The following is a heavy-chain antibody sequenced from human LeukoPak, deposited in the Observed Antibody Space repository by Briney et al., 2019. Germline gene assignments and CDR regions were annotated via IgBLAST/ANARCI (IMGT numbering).Heavy chain of an antibody. CDR3: ERVKRWLGGSCFDY. CDR2: INPNSGGT. J-gene: IGHJ4*02. CDR1: GYTFTGYY. Sequence: ASVTVSCQASGYTFTGYYMHWVRQAPGQGLEWMGWINPNSGGTHYAQKFQDRVTMTRDTSISTAYMELSRLRSDDTAVYYCERVKRWLGGSCFDYWGQGTLVTVSS. D-gene: IGHD5-24*01. V-gene: IGHV1-2*02.